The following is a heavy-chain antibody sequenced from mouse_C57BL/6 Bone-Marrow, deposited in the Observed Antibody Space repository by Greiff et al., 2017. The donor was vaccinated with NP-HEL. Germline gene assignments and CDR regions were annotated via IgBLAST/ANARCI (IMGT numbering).Heavy chain of an antibody. D-gene: IGHD2-5*01. CDR1: GYTFTSSW. CDR2: IDPSDSYT. V-gene: IGHV1-59*01. Sequence: QVQLQQPGAELVRPGTSVKLSCKASGYTFTSSWMHWVKQRPGQGLEWIGVIDPSDSYTNYNQKFKGKATLTVDTSSSTAYMQLSSLTSEDSAVYYCARNSNYDYFDYWGQGTTLTVSS. CDR3: ARNSNYDYFDY. J-gene: IGHJ2*01.